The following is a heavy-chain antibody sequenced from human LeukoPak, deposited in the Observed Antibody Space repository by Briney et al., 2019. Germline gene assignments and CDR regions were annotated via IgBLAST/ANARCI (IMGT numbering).Heavy chain of an antibody. Sequence: PSETLSLTCAVYGGSFSGYYWSWIRQPPGKGLEWIGEINHSGSTNYNPSLKSRVTISVDTSKNQFSLKLSSVTAADTAVYYCARVSGRDYYFDYWGQGTLVTVSS. D-gene: IGHD4/OR15-4a*01. V-gene: IGHV4-34*01. CDR1: GGSFSGYY. CDR2: INHSGST. CDR3: ARVSGRDYYFDY. J-gene: IGHJ4*02.